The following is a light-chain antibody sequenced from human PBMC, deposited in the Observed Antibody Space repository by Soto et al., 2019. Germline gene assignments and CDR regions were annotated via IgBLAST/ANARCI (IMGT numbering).Light chain of an antibody. CDR1: RSNIGRNY. V-gene: IGLV1-47*01. CDR2: RNN. Sequence: QSVLTQPPSASGTPGQRVSISCSGSRSNIGRNYVYWYQQLPGTAPKLLIQRNNERPSGVPDRFSGSKSGTSVSQAISGLRSEDEATYYCAAWDDTLNGQVFGGGTKVTVL. J-gene: IGLJ3*02. CDR3: AAWDDTLNGQV.